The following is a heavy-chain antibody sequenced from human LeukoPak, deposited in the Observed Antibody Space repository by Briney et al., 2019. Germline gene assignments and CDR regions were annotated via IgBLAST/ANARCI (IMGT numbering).Heavy chain of an antibody. Sequence: AGGSLRLSCSASGFTFSSYEMNWIRQAPGKGLEWVSYISSGGSTIYYADSVGGRFTVSRDNAKNSLYLQMSSLRAEDTAVYYCARGHISGDYWGQGALVTVSS. CDR3: ARGHISGDY. CDR2: ISSGGSTI. V-gene: IGHV3-48*03. D-gene: IGHD2-21*01. J-gene: IGHJ4*02. CDR1: GFTFSSYE.